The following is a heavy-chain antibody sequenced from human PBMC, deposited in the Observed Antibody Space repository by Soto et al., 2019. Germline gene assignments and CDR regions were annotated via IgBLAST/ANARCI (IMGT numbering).Heavy chain of an antibody. J-gene: IGHJ5*02. D-gene: IGHD3-10*01. CDR3: ARGGSVLLWFGDRNWFDP. Sequence: QVQLQQWGAGLLKPSETLSLTCAVYGGSFSGYYWSWIRQPPGKGLEWIGEINHSGSTNYNPSLKRRVTISVDTSKNQFSLKLSSVTAADTAVYYCARGGSVLLWFGDRNWFDPWVQGTLVTVSS. CDR1: GGSFSGYY. V-gene: IGHV4-34*01. CDR2: INHSGST.